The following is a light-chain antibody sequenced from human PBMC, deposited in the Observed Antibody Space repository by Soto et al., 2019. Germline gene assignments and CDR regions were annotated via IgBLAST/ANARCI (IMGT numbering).Light chain of an antibody. Sequence: EIVLTQSPGTLSSSPGERATLSCRASQSVSSSHLAWYQQKPGQAPRLLIYGASSRATGIRDRFSGSGSGTDFTLTIIRLEPEGFAVYFCQQYGDSPMYSFSQGKKLEI. CDR1: QSVSSSH. CDR2: GAS. V-gene: IGKV3-20*01. CDR3: QQYGDSPMYS. J-gene: IGKJ2*03.